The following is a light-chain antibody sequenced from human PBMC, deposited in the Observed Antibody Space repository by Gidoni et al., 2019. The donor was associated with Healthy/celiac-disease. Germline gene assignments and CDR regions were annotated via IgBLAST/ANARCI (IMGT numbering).Light chain of an antibody. CDR2: EVS. V-gene: IGLV2-14*01. Sequence: QSALTQPASVSGSPGPSINISCTGTSSDVGGYNYVSWYQQHPGKAPKLMIYEVSNRPSGVSNRFSVSKSGNTASLTISGLQAEDEADYYCSSYTSSSTYVFGTGTKVTVL. CDR1: SSDVGGYNY. J-gene: IGLJ1*01. CDR3: SSYTSSSTYV.